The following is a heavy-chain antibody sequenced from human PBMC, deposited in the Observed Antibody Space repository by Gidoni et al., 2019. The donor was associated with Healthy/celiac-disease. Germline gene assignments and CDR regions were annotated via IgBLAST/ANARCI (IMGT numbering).Heavy chain of an antibody. CDR2: ISGSGCST. CDR1: GFTFSSYA. Sequence: EVKLLESGGGLVQTGGSLRISCAASGFTFSSYAMSWVRQAPGKGLEWVSAISGSGCSTYYADSVKGRFTISRDNSKNTLYLQMNSLRAEDTAVYYCAKEEGSGSYRRVYFDYWGQGTLVTVSS. J-gene: IGHJ4*02. CDR3: AKEEGSGSYRRVYFDY. D-gene: IGHD1-26*01. V-gene: IGHV3-23*01.